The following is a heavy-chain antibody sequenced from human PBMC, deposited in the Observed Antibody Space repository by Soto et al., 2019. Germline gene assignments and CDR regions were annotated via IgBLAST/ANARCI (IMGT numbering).Heavy chain of an antibody. D-gene: IGHD3-3*01. CDR1: GYTFTSYD. J-gene: IGHJ5*02. CDR2: MNPNSGNT. V-gene: IGHV1-8*01. Sequence: QVQLVQSGAEVKKPGASVKVSCKASGYTFTSYDINWVRQATGQGLEWMGWMNPNSGNTGYAQKFQGRVTMTRNTSISTAYMEMSSLRSEDTAMYYCARGLEWSWSLDPWGQGTLVTVSS. CDR3: ARGLEWSWSLDP.